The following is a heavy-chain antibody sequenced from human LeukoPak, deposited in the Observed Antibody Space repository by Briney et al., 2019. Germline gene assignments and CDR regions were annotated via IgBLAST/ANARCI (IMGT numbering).Heavy chain of an antibody. J-gene: IGHJ4*02. CDR2: INHSGST. CDR3: ARDTSGVAADPFFDY. Sequence: KPSETLSLTCAVYAGSFSGYYWSWIRQPPGKGLEWIGEINHSGSTNYNPSLKSRVTISVDTSKNQFSLKLSSVTAADTAVYYCARDTSGVAADPFFDYWGQGTLVTVSS. CDR1: AGSFSGYY. D-gene: IGHD6-25*01. V-gene: IGHV4-34*01.